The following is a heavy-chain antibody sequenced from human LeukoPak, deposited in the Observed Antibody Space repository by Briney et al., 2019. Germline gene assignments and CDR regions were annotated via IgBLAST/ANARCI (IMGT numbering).Heavy chain of an antibody. J-gene: IGHJ4*02. D-gene: IGHD2-2*01. Sequence: ASVKVSCKTSGYTFTTYGVSWVRQAPGQGLEWMGWVSGYTGNTNYAGRFQGRVTMTIDTSTSTVYMELTSLRSDDTAVYYCARGEVSASLYYFDFWGQGTLVTVS. V-gene: IGHV1-18*01. CDR3: ARGEVSASLYYFDF. CDR1: GYTFTTYG. CDR2: VSGYTGNT.